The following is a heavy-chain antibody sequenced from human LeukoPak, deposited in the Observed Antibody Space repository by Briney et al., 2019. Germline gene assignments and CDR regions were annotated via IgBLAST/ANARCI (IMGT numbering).Heavy chain of an antibody. J-gene: IGHJ6*03. Sequence: SETLSLTCTVSGGSISGYYWSWIRQPPGKGLEWIGYIHYSGSTNYNPSLKSRVSISVDTSKNQFSLKLSSVTAADTAVYYCARGYSNQYYYYYYMDVWGKGTTVTVSS. V-gene: IGHV4-59*01. CDR3: ARGYSNQYYYYYYMDV. D-gene: IGHD4-11*01. CDR1: GGSISGYY. CDR2: IHYSGST.